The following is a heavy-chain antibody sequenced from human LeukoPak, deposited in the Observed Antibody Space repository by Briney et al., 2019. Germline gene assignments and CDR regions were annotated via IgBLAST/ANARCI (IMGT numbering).Heavy chain of an antibody. CDR1: GDSISGSAYY. D-gene: IGHD3-10*01. CDR2: IYQSGNT. V-gene: IGHV4-39*01. J-gene: IGHJ4*02. Sequence: SETLSLTCTVSGDSISGSAYYWAWIRQPPGRGLEWIGSIYQSGNTHYNPSLESPITMFVDMSKNQFSLKLSSVTAADTAVYYCTRHQTNNYGSGSPFDYWGRGTLVTVSS. CDR3: TRHQTNNYGSGSPFDY.